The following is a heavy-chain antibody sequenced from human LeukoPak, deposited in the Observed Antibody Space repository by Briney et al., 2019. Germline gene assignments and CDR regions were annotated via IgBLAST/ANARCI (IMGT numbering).Heavy chain of an antibody. V-gene: IGHV3-23*01. CDR3: AKDGDYYDSSGPHYFDY. CDR2: ISGSGGST. J-gene: IGHJ4*02. CDR1: GFTFSSYA. D-gene: IGHD3-22*01. Sequence: GGSLRLSCAASGFTFSSYAMSWVRQAPGKGLEWVSAISGSGGSTYYADSVKGRFTISRDNSKNTLYLQMDSLRAEDTAVYYCAKDGDYYDSSGPHYFDYWGQGTLVTVSS.